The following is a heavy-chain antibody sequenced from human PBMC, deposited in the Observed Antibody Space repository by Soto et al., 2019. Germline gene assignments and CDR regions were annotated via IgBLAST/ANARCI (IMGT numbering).Heavy chain of an antibody. J-gene: IGHJ6*02. D-gene: IGHD5-18*01. CDR1: GYTFTSYG. CDR3: AREEVRAMVLGYGMDV. CDR2: ISAYNGNT. V-gene: IGHV1-18*01. Sequence: ASVEVSCKASGYTFTSYGISWVRQAPGQGLEWMGWISAYNGNTNYAQKLQGRVTMTTDTSTSTAYMELRSLRSDDTAVYYCAREEVRAMVLGYGMDVWGPGITVTVS.